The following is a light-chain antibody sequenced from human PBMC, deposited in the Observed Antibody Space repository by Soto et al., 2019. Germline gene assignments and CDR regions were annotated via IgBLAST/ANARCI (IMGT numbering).Light chain of an antibody. CDR2: GAS. J-gene: IGKJ1*01. Sequence: EIMMTQSPATLSVSPGDRATLSCRASQSVSSKLVWYQQKPGQAPRLLIHGASTRATGIPARFSGSGSATEFTLNISSQQSEDFAFYYGQQYNNWPPRFGQGTKVEIK. V-gene: IGKV3-15*01. CDR1: QSVSSK. CDR3: QQYNNWPPR.